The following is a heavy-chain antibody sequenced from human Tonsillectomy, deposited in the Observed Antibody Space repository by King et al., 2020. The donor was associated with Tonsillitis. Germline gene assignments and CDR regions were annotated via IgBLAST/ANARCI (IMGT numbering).Heavy chain of an antibody. CDR3: AKDRIAAVGPYDAFDI. J-gene: IGHJ3*02. CDR1: GFTFSGYA. V-gene: IGHV3-23*04. D-gene: IGHD6-13*01. Sequence: VQLVESGGGLVQPGGSLRLSCAASGFTFSGYAMNWVRQAPGKGLEWVSSIGGSGGSTNYADSVKGRFTISRDNSKNTLYLQLNSLRAEDTAVYYCAKDRIAAVGPYDAFDIWGQGTMVTVSS. CDR2: IGGSGGST.